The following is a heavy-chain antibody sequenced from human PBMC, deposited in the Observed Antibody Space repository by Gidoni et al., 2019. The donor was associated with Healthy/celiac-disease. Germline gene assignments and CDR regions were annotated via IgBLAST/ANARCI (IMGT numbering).Heavy chain of an antibody. CDR3: ARESGLWFGELSYAFDI. D-gene: IGHD3-10*01. CDR2: IIPILGIA. V-gene: IGHV1-69*08. J-gene: IGHJ3*02. Sequence: QVQLVQSGAEVKKPGSSVKVSCKASGGTFSSYTISWVRQAPGQGLEWMGRIIPILGIANYAQKFQGRVTITADKSTSTAYMELSSLRSEDTAVYYCARESGLWFGELSYAFDIWGQGTMVTVSS. CDR1: GGTFSSYT.